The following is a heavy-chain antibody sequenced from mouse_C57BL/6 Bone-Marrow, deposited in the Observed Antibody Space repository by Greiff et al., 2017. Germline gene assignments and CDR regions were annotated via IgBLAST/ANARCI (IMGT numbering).Heavy chain of an antibody. D-gene: IGHD1-1*01. CDR3: ARDGSGYDWFAY. Sequence: QVQLKESGAELVMPGASVKLSCKASGYTFTSYWMHWVKQRPGQGLEWIGEIDPSDSYTNYNHKFKGKFTLTVDKSSSTAYMQLSSLTSEDSAVYYCARDGSGYDWFAYWGQGTRVTVSA. V-gene: IGHV1-69*01. CDR1: GYTFTSYW. CDR2: IDPSDSYT. J-gene: IGHJ3*01.